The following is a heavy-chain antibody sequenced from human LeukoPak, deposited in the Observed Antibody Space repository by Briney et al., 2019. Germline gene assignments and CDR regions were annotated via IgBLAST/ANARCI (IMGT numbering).Heavy chain of an antibody. J-gene: IGHJ5*02. D-gene: IGHD5-18*01. CDR3: ARRGYTYGWGWFDP. V-gene: IGHV4-39*07. Sequence: SETLSLTCTVSGGSISSSSYYWGWIRQSPGKGLEWIGNIYYSGSTNYNPSLKSRVTISVDTSKNQFSLKVNSVTAADTAVYYCARRGYTYGWGWFDPWGQGTLVTVSS. CDR1: GGSISSSSYY. CDR2: IYYSGST.